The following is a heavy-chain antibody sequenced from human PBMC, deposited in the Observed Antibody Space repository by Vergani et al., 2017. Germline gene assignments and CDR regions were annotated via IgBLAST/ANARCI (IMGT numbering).Heavy chain of an antibody. V-gene: IGHV4-38-2*02. CDR1: GYSISSGYY. J-gene: IGHJ4*02. D-gene: IGHD3-10*01. CDR2: IYHSGST. Sequence: QVQLQESGPGLVKPSETLSLTCTVSGYSISSGYYWGWIRQPPGKGLEWIGSIYHSGSTYYNPSLKSRVTISVDTSKNQFSLKLSSVTAADTAVYYCARVGTRYYYGSGSLKGAFDYWGQGTLVTVSS. CDR3: ARVGTRYYYGSGSLKGAFDY.